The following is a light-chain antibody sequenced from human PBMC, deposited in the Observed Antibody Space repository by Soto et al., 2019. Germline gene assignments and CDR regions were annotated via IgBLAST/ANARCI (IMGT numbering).Light chain of an antibody. J-gene: IGKJ1*01. CDR3: QQRSNWLWT. V-gene: IGKV3-15*01. CDR2: GAS. CDR1: QSVGGD. Sequence: ERVMTQSPATLSVSPGERATLSCRASQSVGGDLAWYQQKPGQAPRLLIYGASSRAPGIPDRFSGSGSGTEFTLTISSLQSEDSAVYYCQQRSNWLWTFGQGTKVDIK.